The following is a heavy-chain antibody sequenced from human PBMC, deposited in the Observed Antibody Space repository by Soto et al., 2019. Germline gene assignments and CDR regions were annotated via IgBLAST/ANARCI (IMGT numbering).Heavy chain of an antibody. V-gene: IGHV4-59*08. D-gene: IGHD1-1*01. CDR1: GGSISSYY. Sequence: QVQLQESGPGLVKPSETLSLTCTVSGGSISSYYWSWIRQPPGKGLEWIGYIYYSGSTNYNPSLKSRVTIXXDXSXTQFCLKLGSGIAADTAVYYCARHGELERRHGWFDPWGQGTLVTVSS. CDR3: ARHGELERRHGWFDP. J-gene: IGHJ5*02. CDR2: IYYSGST.